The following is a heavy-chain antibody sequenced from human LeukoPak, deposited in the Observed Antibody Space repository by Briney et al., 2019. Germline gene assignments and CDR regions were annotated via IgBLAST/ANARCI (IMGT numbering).Heavy chain of an antibody. D-gene: IGHD2-15*01. CDR1: GFTFSSYG. V-gene: IGHV3-30*18. CDR2: ISYDGINK. J-gene: IGHJ5*02. Sequence: GGSLRLSCAASGFTFSSYGIHWVRQAPGKGLEWVAVISYDGINKYYADSVKGRFTISRDNSKNTLYLQMNSLRAEDTAVYYCAKVYCSGGSCYFGWFDPWGQGTLVTVSS. CDR3: AKVYCSGGSCYFGWFDP.